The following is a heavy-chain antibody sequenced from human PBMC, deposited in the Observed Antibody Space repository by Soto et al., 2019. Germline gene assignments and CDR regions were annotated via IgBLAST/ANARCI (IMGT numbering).Heavy chain of an antibody. J-gene: IGHJ4*02. CDR3: ARDPIGGGAPYYFDY. D-gene: IGHD3-16*01. V-gene: IGHV1-2*02. Sequence: QVQLVQSGAEVKKPGASVKVSCRAYGYTFTAYYHYWLRQTPGQGLEWLGGINPDTGGADIAPKFQGKITMTRDTSINTAYMQLPRLTSDDTAVYYCARDPIGGGAPYYFDYWGQGTLVTVSS. CDR2: INPDTGGA. CDR1: GYTFTAYY.